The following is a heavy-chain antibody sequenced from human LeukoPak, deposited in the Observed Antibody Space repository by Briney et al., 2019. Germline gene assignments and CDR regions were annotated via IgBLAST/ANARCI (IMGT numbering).Heavy chain of an antibody. CDR1: GFTFSSYA. CDR3: ARGGGIVVVITMDY. D-gene: IGHD3-22*01. Sequence: GRSLRLSCAASGFTFSSYAMHWVRQAPGKGLEWVAVISYDGSNKYYADSVKGRFTISRDNSKNTLYLQMNSLRAEDTAVYYCARGGGIVVVITMDYWGQGTLVIVSS. V-gene: IGHV3-30-3*01. J-gene: IGHJ4*02. CDR2: ISYDGSNK.